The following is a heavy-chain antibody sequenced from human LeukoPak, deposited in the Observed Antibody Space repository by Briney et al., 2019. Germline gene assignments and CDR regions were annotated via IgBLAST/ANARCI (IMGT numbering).Heavy chain of an antibody. Sequence: GGSLRLSCAASGFTFSSYGMHWVRQAPGKGLEWVAVIWYDGSNKYYADSVKGRFTISGDNSKNTLYLQMNSLRAEDTAVYYCARDLQVTTAPGFDYWGQGTLVTVSS. J-gene: IGHJ4*02. D-gene: IGHD4-17*01. CDR1: GFTFSSYG. CDR2: IWYDGSNK. V-gene: IGHV3-33*01. CDR3: ARDLQVTTAPGFDY.